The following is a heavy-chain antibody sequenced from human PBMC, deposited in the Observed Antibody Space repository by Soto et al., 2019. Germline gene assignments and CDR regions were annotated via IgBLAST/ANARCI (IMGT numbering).Heavy chain of an antibody. CDR1: GFTVSSNY. J-gene: IGHJ3*02. Sequence: GGSLRLSCVASGFTVSSNYMSWVRQAPGKGLEWVSVIYSGGSTYYADSVKGRFTISRDNSKNTLYLQMNSLRAEDTAVYYCARGPQIADYGDLDAFDIWGQGTMVTVSS. CDR2: IYSGGST. CDR3: ARGPQIADYGDLDAFDI. V-gene: IGHV3-66*01. D-gene: IGHD4-17*01.